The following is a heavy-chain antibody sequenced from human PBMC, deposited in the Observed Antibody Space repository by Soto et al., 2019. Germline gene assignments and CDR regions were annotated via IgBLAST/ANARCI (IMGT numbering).Heavy chain of an antibody. Sequence: ASVKVSCKASGDTFTNYASHWVSQAPGQSLEWMGWINAASGNTRYSQNFQGRVTITRDTSASTAYMQLSSLRSEDTAVYYCARGPGGYYGSEKSFYSYYSDYWGQGSLVTVSS. CDR3: ARGPGGYYGSEKSFYSYYSDY. CDR1: GDTFTNYA. D-gene: IGHD3-10*01. V-gene: IGHV1-3*01. CDR2: INAASGNT. J-gene: IGHJ4*02.